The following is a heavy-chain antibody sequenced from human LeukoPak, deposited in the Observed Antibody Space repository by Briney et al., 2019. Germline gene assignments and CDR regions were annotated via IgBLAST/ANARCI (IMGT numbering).Heavy chain of an antibody. Sequence: GGSLRLSCAASGFTFDDYAMHWVRQAPGKGLEWVSGISWNSGSIGYADSVKGRFTISRDNAKNSLYLQMNSLRAEDTAVYYCARESGYHGSGFDPWGQGTLVTVSS. J-gene: IGHJ5*02. D-gene: IGHD3-10*01. CDR3: ARESGYHGSGFDP. V-gene: IGHV3-9*01. CDR2: ISWNSGSI. CDR1: GFTFDDYA.